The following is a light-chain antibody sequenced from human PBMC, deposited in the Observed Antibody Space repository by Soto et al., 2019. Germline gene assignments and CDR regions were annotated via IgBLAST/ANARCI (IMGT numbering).Light chain of an antibody. Sequence: EIVMTQSPATLSVSPGERATLSCRASQSISNKLAWYQQKPCQAPRLLIYGATTRASGSPARFSGSGSGTEFPLSISTLPSEDFAVYSCQQYNNWPPITVGHGTRLESK. CDR1: QSISNK. CDR2: GAT. J-gene: IGKJ5*01. V-gene: IGKV3-15*01. CDR3: QQYNNWPPIT.